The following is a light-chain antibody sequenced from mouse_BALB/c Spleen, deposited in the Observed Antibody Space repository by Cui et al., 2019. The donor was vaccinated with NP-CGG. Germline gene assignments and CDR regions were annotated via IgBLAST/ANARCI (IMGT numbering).Light chain of an antibody. CDR2: GTN. CDR3: DLWYSNHWV. V-gene: IGLV1*01. J-gene: IGLJ1*01. CDR1: NGAVTTSNY. Sequence: QAVVTQESALTTSPGESVTLTCRSSNGAVTTSNYANWVQEKPDHLFTGLIGGTNNRVPGVPARFSGSLIGDKAALTITGAQTEDEAIYFCDLWYSNHWVFGGGTKLTVL.